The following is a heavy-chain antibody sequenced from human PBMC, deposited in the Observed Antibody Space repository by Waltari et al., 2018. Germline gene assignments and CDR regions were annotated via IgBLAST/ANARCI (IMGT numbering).Heavy chain of an antibody. J-gene: IGHJ6*03. D-gene: IGHD6-6*01. CDR1: GYSFTDFD. V-gene: IGHV1-8*03. Sequence: QVQLVQSGAEVKKPGASVKVSCRASGYSFTDFDINWVRQAPGQGLEWMGWLSPRNGNSGYAPHFHASVAIRGDTAITTAYMELSSLTSDDTAVYYCARTTAARRTHYYYMDVWGEGTTVTISS. CDR3: ARTTAARRTHYYYMDV. CDR2: LSPRNGNS.